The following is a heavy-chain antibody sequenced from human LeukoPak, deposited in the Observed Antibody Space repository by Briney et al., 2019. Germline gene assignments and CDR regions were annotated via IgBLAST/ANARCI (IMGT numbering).Heavy chain of an antibody. CDR2: ISGSGDNT. D-gene: IGHD3-22*01. CDR1: GITFSGSA. V-gene: IGHV3-23*01. CDR3: AARPPIVVGGPFDY. Sequence: PGGSLRLSCAASGITFSGSAMGWVRQAPGKGLEWLSTISGSGDNTYYADSVKGRFTISRDNSRNTLYLQMNSLRAEDTAVYYCAARPPIVVGGPFDYWGQGTLVTVSS. J-gene: IGHJ4*02.